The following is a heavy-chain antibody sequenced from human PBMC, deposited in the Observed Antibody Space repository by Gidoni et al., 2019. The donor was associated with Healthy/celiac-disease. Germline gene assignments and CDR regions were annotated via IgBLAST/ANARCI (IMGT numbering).Heavy chain of an antibody. V-gene: IGHV3-53*04. CDR3: ARGKVTPFDY. J-gene: IGHJ4*02. D-gene: IGHD4-4*01. Sequence: EVQLVESGGGLVQPGGSLLLSCAASGFTVSSNYMSWVRQAPGKGLEWVSVIYSGGSTYYADYVKGRFTISRHNSKNTLYLQMNSLRAEDTAVYYCARGKVTPFDYWGQGTLVTVSS. CDR1: GFTVSSNY. CDR2: IYSGGST.